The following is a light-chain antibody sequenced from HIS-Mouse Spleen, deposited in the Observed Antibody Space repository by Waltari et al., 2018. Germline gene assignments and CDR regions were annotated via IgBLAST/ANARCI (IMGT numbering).Light chain of an antibody. CDR1: SSNIGSNY. V-gene: IGLV1-47*01. J-gene: IGLJ3*02. CDR2: RNN. CDR3: AAWDDSLSGPV. Sequence: QSVLTQPPSASGTPGQRVTISCSGSSSNIGSNYVYWYQQLPGTAPKRLIYRNNPRPSGVPDRFPGSKSGTSASLAISGLRSEEEADYYCAAWDDSLSGPVFGGGTKLTVL.